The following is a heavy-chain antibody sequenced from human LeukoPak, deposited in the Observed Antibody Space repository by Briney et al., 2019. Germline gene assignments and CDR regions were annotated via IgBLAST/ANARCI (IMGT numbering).Heavy chain of an antibody. CDR1: GFTFDDYA. CDR2: ISWNSGSI. J-gene: IGHJ4*02. CDR3: AKDSPVATW. Sequence: QPGRSLRLSCAASGFTFDDYAMHWVRQAPGKGLEWVSGISWNSGSIGYADSVRGRFTISRDNAKNTLYLQMDSLRADDTAKYYCAKDSPVATWWGQGTLVTVSS. V-gene: IGHV3-9*01. D-gene: IGHD1-26*01.